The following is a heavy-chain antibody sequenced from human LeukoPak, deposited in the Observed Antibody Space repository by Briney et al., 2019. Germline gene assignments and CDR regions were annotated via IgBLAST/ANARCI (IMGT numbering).Heavy chain of an antibody. D-gene: IGHD3-10*01. CDR2: ITSDGAGT. CDR3: ATFGSGGRGANSFDY. CDR1: GFNFRDYA. Sequence: GGSLRLSCAASGFNFRDYAMSWVRQAPGKGLEWVSAITSDGAGTFHADSVKGRFTMSRDNYMNTQYLHMNSLRAKATAVYYCATFGSGGRGANSFDYWGQGTLVTVSS. V-gene: IGHV3-23*01. J-gene: IGHJ4*02.